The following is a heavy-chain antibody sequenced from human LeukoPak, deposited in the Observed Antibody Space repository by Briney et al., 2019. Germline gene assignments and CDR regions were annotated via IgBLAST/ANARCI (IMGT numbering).Heavy chain of an antibody. D-gene: IGHD3-22*01. CDR3: ARGSYFDTSGYVNWYFDL. V-gene: IGHV3-7*01. CDR1: GFPFSNYW. CDR2: IFQGGSEK. Sequence: GGSLRLSCAASGFPFSNYWMTWVRQAPGKGREWVASIFQGGSEKYYVDSVKGRFTISRDNAKNSLYLQMNSLRAEDTTVYYCARGSYFDTSGYVNWYFDLWGRGTLVTVPS. J-gene: IGHJ2*01.